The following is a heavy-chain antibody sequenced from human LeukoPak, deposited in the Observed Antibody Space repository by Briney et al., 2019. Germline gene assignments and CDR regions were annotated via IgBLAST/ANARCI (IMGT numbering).Heavy chain of an antibody. D-gene: IGHD3-16*01. CDR1: GGSISSSSYY. J-gene: IGHJ3*02. V-gene: IGHV4-39*07. Sequence: SETLSLTCTVSGGSISSSSYYWGWIRQPPGKGLEWIGSIYYSGSTYYNPSLKSRVTISVDTSKNQFSLQLNSVTPEDTAVYYCARDWGGTQTAFDIWGQGTMVTVSS. CDR3: ARDWGGTQTAFDI. CDR2: IYYSGST.